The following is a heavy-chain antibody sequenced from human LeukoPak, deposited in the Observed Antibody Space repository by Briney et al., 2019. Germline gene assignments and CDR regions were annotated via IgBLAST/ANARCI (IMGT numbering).Heavy chain of an antibody. V-gene: IGHV4-30-4*08. D-gene: IGHD2-2*01. CDR2: IYYSGST. CDR3: ARVCCSSTSCYPYFDY. CDR1: GGSISSGDYY. J-gene: IGHJ4*02. Sequence: SQTLSLTCTVSGGSISSGDYYWSWIRQPPGKGLEWIGYIYYSGSTYYNPSLKSRVTISVDTSKNQFSLKLSSVTAADTAVYYCARVCCSSTSCYPYFDYWGQGTLVTVSS.